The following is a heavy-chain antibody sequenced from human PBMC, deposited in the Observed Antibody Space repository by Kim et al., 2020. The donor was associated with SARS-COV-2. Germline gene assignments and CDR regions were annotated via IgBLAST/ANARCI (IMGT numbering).Heavy chain of an antibody. CDR3: AIASSWSNWSDA. V-gene: IGHV3-11*01. Sequence: GGSLRLSCAASGFTFSDYYMSWIRQCPGKGLEWVSYISSSGSTIYYADSVTGRFTISRDNTKNSLYLQMNSLVAEDTDVYYCAIASSWSNWSDAWGQGTLVTLSS. CDR1: GFTFSDYY. D-gene: IGHD6-13*01. CDR2: ISSSGSTI. J-gene: IGHJ5*02.